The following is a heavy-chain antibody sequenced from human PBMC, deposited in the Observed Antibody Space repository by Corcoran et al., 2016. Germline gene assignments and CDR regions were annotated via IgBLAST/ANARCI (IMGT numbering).Heavy chain of an antibody. Sequence: QLQLQESGPGLVKPSETLSLTCTVSGGSISSSSYYWGWIRQPPGKGLEWIGSIYYRGSTYYNPSLKSRVTISVDTSKNQFSLKLSSVTAAAHAVYYCAIDMVTSHYSGGFDYWGQGTRVTVSS. CDR1: GGSISSSSYY. CDR2: IYYRGST. V-gene: IGHV4-39*07. CDR3: AIDMVTSHYSGGFDY. J-gene: IGHJ4*02. D-gene: IGHD5-18*01.